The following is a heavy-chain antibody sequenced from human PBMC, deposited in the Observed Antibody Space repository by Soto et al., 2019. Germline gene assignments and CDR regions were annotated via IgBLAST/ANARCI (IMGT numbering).Heavy chain of an antibody. CDR2: ISGSGGTT. J-gene: IGHJ4*02. CDR3: AKVGSYSPQYYFDY. Sequence: GGALRLSCAASGFTFCSYGMSWVRQAPGKGLEWVSGISGSGGTTYYADSVKGRFTISRDNSKNTLYLQMNSLRAEDTAVFYCAKVGSYSPQYYFDYWGQGTLVTVSS. D-gene: IGHD1-26*01. CDR1: GFTFCSYG. V-gene: IGHV3-23*01.